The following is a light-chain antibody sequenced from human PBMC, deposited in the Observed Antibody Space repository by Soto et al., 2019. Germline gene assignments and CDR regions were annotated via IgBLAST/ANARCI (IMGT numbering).Light chain of an antibody. CDR3: CSYASLSTVV. Sequence: QSVLTQPASVSGSPGQSITISCTGTSSDVGGYNHVSWYQHSPGKAPKLILFAVSDRPSGVSHRFSGSKSGNTSSLTISGLQADDEDDYSCCSYASLSTVVFGGGTKLTVL. CDR1: SSDVGGYNH. J-gene: IGLJ2*01. V-gene: IGLV2-14*01. CDR2: AVS.